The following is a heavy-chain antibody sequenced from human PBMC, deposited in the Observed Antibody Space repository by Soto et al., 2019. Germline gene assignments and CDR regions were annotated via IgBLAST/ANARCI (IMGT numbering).Heavy chain of an antibody. V-gene: IGHV3-30-3*01. D-gene: IGHD3-16*01. Sequence: GGSLRLSCAASVFTFSSYAMHWVRQAPGKGLEWVAVISYDGSNKYYADSVKGRFTISRDNSKNTLYLQMNSLRAEDTAVYYCARNSAGENYYYYYGMDVWGQGTTVTVS. J-gene: IGHJ6*02. CDR3: ARNSAGENYYYYYGMDV. CDR1: VFTFSSYA. CDR2: ISYDGSNK.